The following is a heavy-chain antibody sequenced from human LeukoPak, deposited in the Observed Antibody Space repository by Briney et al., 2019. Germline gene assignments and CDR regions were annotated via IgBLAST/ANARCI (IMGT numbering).Heavy chain of an antibody. D-gene: IGHD3-10*01. J-gene: IGHJ4*02. Sequence: SETLSLTCAVYGGSFSGYSWSWIRQPPGKGLEWIGEINHSGSTNYNPSLKSRVTISVDTSKNQFSLKLSSVTAADTAVYYCASVRYGSGSSEYYFDYWGQGTLVTVSS. CDR2: INHSGST. V-gene: IGHV4-34*01. CDR1: GGSFSGYS. CDR3: ASVRYGSGSSEYYFDY.